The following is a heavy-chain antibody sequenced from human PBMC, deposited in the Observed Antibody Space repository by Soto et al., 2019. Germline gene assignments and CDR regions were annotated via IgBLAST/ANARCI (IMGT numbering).Heavy chain of an antibody. CDR2: VYYSGST. CDR1: GGSICTYY. Sequence: QVQLQESGPGLVKPSETLSLTCTVSGGSICTYYWSWIRQPPEKGLEWIGYVYYSGSTNYNPSLQSRVTISVDTSKNQFSLKLTSVTAADTAVYYCARQISSSWSYYFDYWGQGTPVTVSS. CDR3: ARQISSSWSYYFDY. V-gene: IGHV4-59*08. J-gene: IGHJ4*02. D-gene: IGHD6-13*01.